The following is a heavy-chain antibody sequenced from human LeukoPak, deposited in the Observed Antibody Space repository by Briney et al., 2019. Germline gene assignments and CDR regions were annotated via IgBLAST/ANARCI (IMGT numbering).Heavy chain of an antibody. J-gene: IGHJ5*02. CDR2: IYYSGST. Sequence: SETLSLTCTVSGGSISSYYWSWIRQPPGKGLEWIGYIYYSGSTNYNPSLKSRVTISVDTSKNQFSLKLSSVTAADTAVYYCAREEYYYGSGSYPYNWFDPWGQGTLVTVSS. V-gene: IGHV4-59*12. CDR3: AREEYYYGSGSYPYNWFDP. D-gene: IGHD3-10*01. CDR1: GGSISSYY.